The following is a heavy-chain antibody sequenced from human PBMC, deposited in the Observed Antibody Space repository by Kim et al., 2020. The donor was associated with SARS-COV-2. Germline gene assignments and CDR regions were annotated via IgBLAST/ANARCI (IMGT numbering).Heavy chain of an antibody. CDR1: GGYFSDYY. CDR2: INHRGSA. Sequence: SETLSLTCVVDGGYFSDYYWNWIRQSPGKGLEWVGEINHRGSANYNPSLKSRVTISVDTSKKQFSLNLRSVTAADTAVYFCARKGSFYLNFYYYFFMDVWGEGTTVTVSS. V-gene: IGHV4-34*01. J-gene: IGHJ6*03. CDR3: ARKGSFYLNFYYYFFMDV. D-gene: IGHD3-10*01.